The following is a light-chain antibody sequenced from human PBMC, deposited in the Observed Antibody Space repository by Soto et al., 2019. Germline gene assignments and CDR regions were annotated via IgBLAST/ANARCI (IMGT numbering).Light chain of an antibody. J-gene: IGKJ1*01. CDR1: QSHSSSY. CDR2: AAS. Sequence: IALTQSPGTVSPPSWKRATLFGRSVQSHSSSYLAWYQQKTAQDHRLIIYAASSRATGSPDRFSGSGSSTAFSLPISRLQPADFFAYYCQQYESSPLITFGQGTKVDIK. V-gene: IGKV3-20*01. CDR3: QQYESSPLIT.